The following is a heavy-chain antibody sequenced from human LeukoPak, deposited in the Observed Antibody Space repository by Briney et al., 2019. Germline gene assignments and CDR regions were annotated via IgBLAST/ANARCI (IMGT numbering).Heavy chain of an antibody. V-gene: IGHV3-7*01. Sequence: GSLRLFCAASGFTFSDYWMSWVRQAPGKGLEWVAEIKQDGSDKKYVDSVKGRFTISRDNAKKSLYLQMDSLRAEDTAVYYCARSLWPADYWGQGTLVTVSS. CDR3: ARSLWPADY. CDR1: GFTFSDYW. CDR2: IKQDGSDK. D-gene: IGHD3-10*01. J-gene: IGHJ4*02.